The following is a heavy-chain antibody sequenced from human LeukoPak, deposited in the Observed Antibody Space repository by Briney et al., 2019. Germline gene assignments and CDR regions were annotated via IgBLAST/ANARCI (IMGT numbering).Heavy chain of an antibody. CDR1: GGSISSYY. Sequence: PSETLSLTCTVSGGSISSYYWSWMRQPPGKGLEWIGYIYYSGSTNYNPSLKSRVTISVDTSKNQFSLTLSSVTAADTAVYYCARLGDSSSWYEGWFDPWGQGTLVTVSS. CDR2: IYYSGST. V-gene: IGHV4-59*08. J-gene: IGHJ5*02. CDR3: ARLGDSSSWYEGWFDP. D-gene: IGHD6-13*01.